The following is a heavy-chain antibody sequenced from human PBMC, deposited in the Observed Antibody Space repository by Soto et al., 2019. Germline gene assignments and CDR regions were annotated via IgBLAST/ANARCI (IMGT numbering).Heavy chain of an antibody. D-gene: IGHD5-18*01. J-gene: IGHJ4*02. CDR3: VRERWGHNYGPPDY. Sequence: EVQLVESGGGLVQPGGSLRLSCISSGHTLSGYWMHWFRQSPGKGLEWVARISDDGSNPNYADSVKGRFTISRDNARNTVYLQMDSLTADDTAVYHCVRERWGHNYGPPDYWGQGTLVTVYS. CDR2: ISDDGSNP. V-gene: IGHV3-74*01. CDR1: GHTLSGYW.